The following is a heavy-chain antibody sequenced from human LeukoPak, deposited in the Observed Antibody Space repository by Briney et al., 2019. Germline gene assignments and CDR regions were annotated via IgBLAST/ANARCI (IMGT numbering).Heavy chain of an antibody. CDR2: IYHSGST. D-gene: IGHD6-13*01. Sequence: SETLSLTCTVSGYSISSGYYWGWIRQPPGKGLEWIGSIYHSGSTYYNPSLKSRVTISVDTSKNQFSLKLSSVTAADTAVYYCARGGSSSWAPFDYWGQGTLVTVSS. J-gene: IGHJ4*02. CDR3: ARGGSSSWAPFDY. V-gene: IGHV4-38-2*02. CDR1: GYSISSGYY.